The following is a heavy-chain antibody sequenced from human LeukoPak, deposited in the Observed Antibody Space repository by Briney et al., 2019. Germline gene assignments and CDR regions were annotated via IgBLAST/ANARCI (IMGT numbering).Heavy chain of an antibody. V-gene: IGHV3-48*02. D-gene: IGHD4-23*01. Sequence: GGSQGLLRAVSVVPYRSQYANGVSQAPGKGLEWVSYISSSSSTIYYADSVKGRFTISRDNAKNSLYLQMNSLRDEDTAVYYCARDYIPSTVVTAETGYWGEGTLVTVSS. CDR3: ARDYIPSTVVTAETGY. CDR1: VVPYRSQY. J-gene: IGHJ4*02. CDR2: ISSSSSTI.